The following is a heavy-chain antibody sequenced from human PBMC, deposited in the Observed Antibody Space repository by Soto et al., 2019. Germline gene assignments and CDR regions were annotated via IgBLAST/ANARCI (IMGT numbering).Heavy chain of an antibody. J-gene: IGHJ4*02. V-gene: IGHV4-34*01. CDR3: ARGPWRDDILTVSDY. Sequence: PSETLSLTCAVYGGSFSGYYWSWIRQPPGKGLEWIGEINHSGSTNYNPSLKSRVTISVDTSKNQFSLKLSSVTAADTAVYYCARGPWRDDILTVSDYWGQGTLVTVSS. D-gene: IGHD3-9*01. CDR1: GGSFSGYY. CDR2: INHSGST.